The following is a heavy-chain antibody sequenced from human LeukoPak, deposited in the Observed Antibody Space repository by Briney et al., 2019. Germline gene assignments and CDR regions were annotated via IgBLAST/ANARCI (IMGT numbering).Heavy chain of an antibody. Sequence: GASVKVSCKALGYTFTDHYFHSLRQAPGQGIEWMGWIHPGRGDTNIAQKFQGRVSLTRDMSISTAYMELGRLTSDDTAVYYCARDHNWGPDYWGQGTLVSVSS. CDR1: GYTFTDHY. CDR3: ARDHNWGPDY. J-gene: IGHJ4*02. V-gene: IGHV1-2*02. D-gene: IGHD7-27*01. CDR2: IHPGRGDT.